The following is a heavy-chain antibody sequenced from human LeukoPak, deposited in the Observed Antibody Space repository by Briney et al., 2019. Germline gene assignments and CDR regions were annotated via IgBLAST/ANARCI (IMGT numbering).Heavy chain of an antibody. CDR1: AFTFNKAW. CDR2: IKSKTAGGTT. V-gene: IGHV3-15*01. D-gene: IGHD4-17*01. Sequence: GGSLRLSCAASAFTFNKAWMSWLRQAPGKGLEWVGRIKSKTAGGTTDYPAPVKGRFIISRDDSKNMLYLQMNSLKTEDTALYYCATDLGDYGDYIREWGQGTLVTVSS. CDR3: ATDLGDYGDYIRE. J-gene: IGHJ4*02.